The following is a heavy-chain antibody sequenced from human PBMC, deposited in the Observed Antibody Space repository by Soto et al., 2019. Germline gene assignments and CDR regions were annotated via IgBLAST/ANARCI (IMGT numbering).Heavy chain of an antibody. J-gene: IGHJ4*02. D-gene: IGHD6-6*01. CDR2: ISGSGGIT. CDR1: GFTFRRYD. CDR3: AKPDIAARILDY. Sequence: GSLRLSCAASGFTFRRYDMSWVRQAPRKGLEWVSGISGSGGITYYADSVKGRFTISRDNSRDTLYLQMNSLRAEDTAVYYCAKPDIAARILDYWGQGTLVTVSS. V-gene: IGHV3-23*01.